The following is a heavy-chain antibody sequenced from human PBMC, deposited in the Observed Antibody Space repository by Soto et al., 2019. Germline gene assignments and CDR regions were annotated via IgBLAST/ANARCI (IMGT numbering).Heavy chain of an antibody. CDR3: ARGDDYSFDWFDP. Sequence: QVQLQESGPGLVKPSETLSLTCTVSGGSISSYYWSWIRQPPGKGLEWIGYIYYSGSTNYNPSLKSRVTISVDTSKNQFSRKLSSVTAADTAVYYCARGDDYSFDWFDPWGQGTLVTVSS. CDR2: IYYSGST. D-gene: IGHD4-4*01. J-gene: IGHJ5*02. CDR1: GGSISSYY. V-gene: IGHV4-59*01.